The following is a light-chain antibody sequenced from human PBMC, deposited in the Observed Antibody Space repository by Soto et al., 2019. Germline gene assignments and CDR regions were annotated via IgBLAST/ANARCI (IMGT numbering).Light chain of an antibody. CDR3: QSYDNSLSASV. V-gene: IGLV1-40*01. J-gene: IGLJ2*01. CDR1: SSNIGAGYN. CDR2: ENN. Sequence: QSVLTQPPSVSGAPGQRVTISCTGSSSNIGAGYNVHWYQQLPGTAPKLLIFENNNRPAGVPDRFSASRSGTSASLAITGLQAEDEADYHCQSYDNSLSASVFGGGTKLTVL.